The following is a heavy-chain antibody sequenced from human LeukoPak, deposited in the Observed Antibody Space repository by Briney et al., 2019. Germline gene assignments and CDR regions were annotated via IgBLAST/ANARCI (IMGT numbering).Heavy chain of an antibody. CDR2: ISSSGRTT. D-gene: IGHD3-10*01. CDR1: GFTFSSFE. CDR3: AREKGRGVISPYFDS. V-gene: IGHV3-48*03. Sequence: PGGSLRLSCAASGFTFSSFEMNWVRQAPGKGLEWVSYISSSGRTTYYADSVKGRFTTSRDNTKNSLYLQMNSLRAEDTAVYYCAREKGRGVISPYFDSWGQGTLVTVSS. J-gene: IGHJ4*02.